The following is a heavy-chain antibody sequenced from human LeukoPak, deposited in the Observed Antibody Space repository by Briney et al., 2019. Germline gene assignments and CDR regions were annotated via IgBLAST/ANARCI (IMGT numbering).Heavy chain of an antibody. CDR2: INPNSGGT. CDR1: GYTFTSYG. D-gene: IGHD5-24*01. V-gene: IGHV1-2*02. CDR3: ARDPRDGYNLADAFDI. Sequence: GASVKVSCKASGYTFTSYGISWVRQAPGQGLEWMGWINPNSGGTNYAQRFQGRVTMTRDTSISTAYMELSRLRSDDTAMYYCARDPRDGYNLADAFDIWGQGTMVTVSS. J-gene: IGHJ3*02.